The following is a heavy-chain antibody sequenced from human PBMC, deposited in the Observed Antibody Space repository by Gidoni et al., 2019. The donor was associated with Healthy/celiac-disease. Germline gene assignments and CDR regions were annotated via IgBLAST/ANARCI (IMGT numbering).Heavy chain of an antibody. CDR2: ISSSSSYT. V-gene: IGHV3-11*05. CDR3: ARVTAQRLDFDY. D-gene: IGHD3-16*01. CDR1: GFPFSDYY. Sequence: QMQLVESGVGLVMPGGSLRLSCAASGFPFSDYYLSWIRQAPGKGLEWVSEISSSSSYTNYADSVKGRFTIARDNDKNSLYLQMNSMRAEDTAVYYCARVTAQRLDFDYWGQGTLVTVSS. J-gene: IGHJ4*02.